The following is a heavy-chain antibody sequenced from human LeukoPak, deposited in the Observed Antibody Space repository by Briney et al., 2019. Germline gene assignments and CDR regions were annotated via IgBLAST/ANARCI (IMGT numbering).Heavy chain of an antibody. CDR2: INTNTGNP. D-gene: IGHD3-16*01. J-gene: IGHJ3*02. CDR1: GYTFTSYA. V-gene: IGHV7-4-1*02. Sequence: ASVKVSCKASGYTFTSYAMNWVRQAPGQGLEWMGWINTNTGNPTYAQGFTGRFVFSLDTSVSTAYLQISSLKAEDTAVYYCARDFSLYDYVWGSWGAFDIWGQGTMVTVSS. CDR3: ARDFSLYDYVWGSWGAFDI.